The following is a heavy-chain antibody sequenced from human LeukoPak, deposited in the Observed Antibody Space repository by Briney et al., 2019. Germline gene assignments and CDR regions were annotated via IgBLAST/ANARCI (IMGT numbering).Heavy chain of an antibody. V-gene: IGHV5-51*01. CDR2: IYPGDSDT. J-gene: IGHJ4*02. CDR3: ATYYYDSSGYYYFDY. CDR1: GYSFTSYW. D-gene: IGHD3-22*01. Sequence: GESLKISCKGSGYSFTSYWIGWVRQMPGKGLEWVGIIYPGDSDTRYSPSFQGQVTISADKSISTAYLQWSSLKASDTAMYYCATYYYDSSGYYYFDYWGQGTLVTVSS.